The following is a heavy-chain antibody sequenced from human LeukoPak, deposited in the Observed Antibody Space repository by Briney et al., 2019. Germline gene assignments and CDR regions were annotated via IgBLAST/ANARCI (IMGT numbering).Heavy chain of an antibody. CDR3: AREDLTVAIAMDV. CDR1: GFTFTSYT. V-gene: IGHV3-21*01. J-gene: IGHJ6*03. Sequence: GGSLRLSCSTSGFTFTSYTMNWVRQAPGTGLEWVSSISGSSTYISYADSVKGRFTVSRDNAKNSLYLQMNDLRAEDTAVYYCAREDLTVAIAMDVWGKGTTVTVSS. D-gene: IGHD3-22*01. CDR2: ISGSSTYI.